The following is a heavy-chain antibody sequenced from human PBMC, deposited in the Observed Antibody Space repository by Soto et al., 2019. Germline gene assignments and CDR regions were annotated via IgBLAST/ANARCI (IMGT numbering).Heavy chain of an antibody. CDR3: AGAKHIAPRFPAMDV. J-gene: IGHJ6*02. CDR2: IYRSGST. CDR1: GGSIVGSNW. D-gene: IGHD6-13*01. Sequence: QVQLQESGPGLVKPSGTLSLTCAVSGGSIVGSNWWSLVRQPPGKGLEWIGEIYRSGSTKYNPSLKSRVPMSADTSNNQFSLKLNSVTAADTAVYYCAGAKHIAPRFPAMDVWGQGTTVTVSS. V-gene: IGHV4-4*02.